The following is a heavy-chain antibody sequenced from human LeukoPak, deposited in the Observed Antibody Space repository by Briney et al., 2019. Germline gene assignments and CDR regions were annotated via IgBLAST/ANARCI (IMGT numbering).Heavy chain of an antibody. D-gene: IGHD1-7*01. V-gene: IGHV7-4-1*02. CDR2: INTNTGNP. J-gene: IGHJ4*02. CDR3: AREINWNYADY. Sequence: GASVKVSCKASGYTFTGYYMHWVRQAPGQGLEWMGWINTNTGNPTYAQGFTGRFVFSLDTSVSTAYLQISSLKAEDTAVYYCAREINWNYADYWGQGTLVTVSS. CDR1: GYTFTGYY.